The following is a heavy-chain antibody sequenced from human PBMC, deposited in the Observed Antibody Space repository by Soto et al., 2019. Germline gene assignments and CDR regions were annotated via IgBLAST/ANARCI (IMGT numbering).Heavy chain of an antibody. V-gene: IGHV1-69*06. CDR2: IIPIFGTA. D-gene: IGHD2-2*01. CDR1: GGTFSSYA. CDR3: ARGGLVVPAADYYYGMDV. Sequence: SVKVSCKASGGTFSSYAISWVRQAPGQGLEWMGGIIPIFGTANYAQKFQGRVTITADKSTSTAYMELSSLRSEDTAVYYCARGGLVVPAADYYYGMDVWGQGTTVTVSS. J-gene: IGHJ6*01.